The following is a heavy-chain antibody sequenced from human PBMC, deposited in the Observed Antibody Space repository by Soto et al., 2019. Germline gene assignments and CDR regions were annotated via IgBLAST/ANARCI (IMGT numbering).Heavy chain of an antibody. CDR3: ARCGDFDILTGYYPLDY. D-gene: IGHD3-9*01. CDR1: GYTFTSYG. CDR2: ISAYNGNT. J-gene: IGHJ4*02. Sequence: ASVKVSCKASGYTFTSYGISWVRQAPGQGLEWMGWISAYNGNTNYAQKLQGRVTMTTDTSTSTAYMELRSLRSDDTAVYYCARCGDFDILTGYYPLDYWGQGTLVTVS. V-gene: IGHV1-18*01.